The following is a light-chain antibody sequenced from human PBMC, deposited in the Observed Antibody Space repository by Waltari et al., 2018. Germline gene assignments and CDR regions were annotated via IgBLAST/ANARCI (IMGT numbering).Light chain of an antibody. CDR3: AAWDDSLNGWV. Sequence: QSVLTQPPSASGTPGQRATISCSGSSSNIGSTIVNWYQHFPGTTPKILIYSNNQRPSGVPDLFYGSKAGTSGSLAISGLRSEDESDYFCAAWDDSLNGWVFGGGTKLTVL. CDR1: SSNIGSTI. V-gene: IGLV1-44*01. J-gene: IGLJ3*02. CDR2: SNN.